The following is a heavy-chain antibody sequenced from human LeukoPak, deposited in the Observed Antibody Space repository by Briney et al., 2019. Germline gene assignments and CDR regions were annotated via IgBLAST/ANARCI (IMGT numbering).Heavy chain of an antibody. J-gene: IGHJ4*02. V-gene: IGHV3-21*01. Sequence: GGSLRLSCGVSGFTFSTYSMNWVRQAPGKGLEWVSSITSSSSYIYYADSVKGRFTISRDNAKNSLFLQMNSLRTEDTAVYYCARAPTSEQQLHFDYWGQGTLVTVSS. CDR1: GFTFSTYS. CDR3: ARAPTSEQQLHFDY. CDR2: ITSSSSYI. D-gene: IGHD6-13*01.